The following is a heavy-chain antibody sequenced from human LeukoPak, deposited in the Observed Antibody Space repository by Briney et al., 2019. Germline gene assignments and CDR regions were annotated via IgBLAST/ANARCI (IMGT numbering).Heavy chain of an antibody. D-gene: IGHD2-21*01. V-gene: IGHV3-23*01. J-gene: IGHJ3*01. CDR2: ISGSGGST. Sequence: GGSLRLSCAASGFTFSSYAMSWVRQAPGKGLEWVSAISGSGGSTYYADSVKGRFTISRDNSKNTLYLQMNSLRAEDTGIYYCARDEIPSRTWGQAGKVIVSS. CDR3: ARDEIPSRT. CDR1: GFTFSSYA.